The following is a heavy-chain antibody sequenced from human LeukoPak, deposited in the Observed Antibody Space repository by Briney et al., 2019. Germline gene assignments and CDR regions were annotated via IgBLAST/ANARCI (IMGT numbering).Heavy chain of an antibody. CDR2: IYYSGST. Sequence: PSRTLSLTCTVSGGSISSGGYYWSWIRQHPGKGLEWIGYIYYSGSTYYNPSLKSRVTISVDTSKNQFSLKLSSVTAADTAVYYCARGLVVVVPAAIRYYYYYMDVWGKGTTVTVSS. CDR1: GGSISSGGYY. CDR3: ARGLVVVVPAAIRYYYYYMDV. V-gene: IGHV4-31*03. D-gene: IGHD2-2*02. J-gene: IGHJ6*03.